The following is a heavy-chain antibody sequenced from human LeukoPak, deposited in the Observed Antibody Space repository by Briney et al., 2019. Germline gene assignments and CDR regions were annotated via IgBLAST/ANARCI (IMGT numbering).Heavy chain of an antibody. CDR1: GFTFDTYG. CDR2: ISHDGVDK. J-gene: IGHJ4*02. CDR3: ARGGYCSATRCYVGKGMDD. Sequence: GGSLRLSCAASGFTFDTYGMHWVRQAPGKGLEWVAVISHDGVDKYYADSVKGRFTISRDNSKNTVSLQVNSLRAEDTAAYYCARGGYCSATRCYVGKGMDDWGQGTLVTVTS. D-gene: IGHD2-2*01. V-gene: IGHV3-30*03.